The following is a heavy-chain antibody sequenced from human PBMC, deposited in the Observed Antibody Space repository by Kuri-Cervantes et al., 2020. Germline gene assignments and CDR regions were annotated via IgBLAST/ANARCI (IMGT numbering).Heavy chain of an antibody. V-gene: IGHV3-23*01. CDR3: AKDLSDWVVVVTALVY. J-gene: IGHJ4*02. CDR2: ISGSGDST. CDR1: GFTFSSYA. D-gene: IGHD2-21*02. Sequence: GSLRLSCAASGFTFSSYAMSWVRQAPGKGLEWVSVISGSGDSTYYADSVKGRFTISRDNSKNTLYLKMNSLRAEDTAVYYCAKDLSDWVVVVTALVYWGQGTLVTVSS.